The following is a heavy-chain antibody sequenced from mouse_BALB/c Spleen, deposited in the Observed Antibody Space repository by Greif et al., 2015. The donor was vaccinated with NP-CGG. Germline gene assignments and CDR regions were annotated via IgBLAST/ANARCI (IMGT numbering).Heavy chain of an antibody. CDR3: ARRVYYGSSYGFAY. CDR2: ILPGSGST. J-gene: IGHJ3*01. V-gene: IGHV1-9*01. CDR1: GYTFSSCW. D-gene: IGHD1-1*01. Sequence: VQLQQSGAELMKPGASVKISCKATGYTFSSCWIEWVKQRPGHGLEWIGEILPGSGSTNYNEKFKGKATFTADTSSNTAYMQLSSLTSEDSAVYYCARRVYYGSSYGFAYWGQGTLVTVSA.